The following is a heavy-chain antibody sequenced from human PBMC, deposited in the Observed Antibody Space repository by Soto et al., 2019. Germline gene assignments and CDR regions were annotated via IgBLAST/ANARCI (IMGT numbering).Heavy chain of an antibody. J-gene: IGHJ4*02. CDR1: GFTFSSYA. CDR3: ARDRYGDYSIDS. V-gene: IGHV3-23*01. CDR2: ISGSGGST. Sequence: GGSLRLSCAASGFTFSSYAMSWVRQAPGKGLEWVSAISGSGGSTYYADSVKGRFTISRDNSKNTLYLQINSLRAEDTAVYCCARDRYGDYSIDSWGQGTLVTVSS. D-gene: IGHD4-17*01.